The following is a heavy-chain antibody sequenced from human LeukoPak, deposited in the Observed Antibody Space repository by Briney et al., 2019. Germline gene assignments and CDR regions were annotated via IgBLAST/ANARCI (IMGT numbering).Heavy chain of an antibody. CDR2: IYPGDSDT. Sequence: GESLKISCKGSGYSFTCYWIGWVRQMPGKGREWMGIIYPGDSDTRYSPSFQGQVTISADKSVSTAYLQWSSLKASDTAMYYCARLPDPYYDSSGDYGMDVWGQGTTVTVSS. CDR1: GYSFTCYW. J-gene: IGHJ6*02. V-gene: IGHV5-51*01. D-gene: IGHD3-22*01. CDR3: ARLPDPYYDSSGDYGMDV.